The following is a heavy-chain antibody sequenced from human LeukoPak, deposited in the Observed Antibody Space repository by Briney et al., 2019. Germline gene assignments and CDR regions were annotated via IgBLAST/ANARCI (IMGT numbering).Heavy chain of an antibody. CDR3: AREFDTSMIPYFDY. CDR1: GFTFSSYW. J-gene: IGHJ4*02. CDR2: IDSRGTTF. V-gene: IGHV3-48*04. D-gene: IGHD3-16*01. Sequence: GGSLRLSCAASGFTFSSYWMSWVRQAPGKGLEWISYIDSRGTTFYYAESVKGRFTISRDNAKSSLYLQMNSLRADDTAFYYCAREFDTSMIPYFDYWGQGTLVTVSS.